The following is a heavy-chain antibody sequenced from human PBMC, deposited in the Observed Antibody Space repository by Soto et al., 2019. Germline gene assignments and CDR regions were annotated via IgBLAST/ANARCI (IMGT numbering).Heavy chain of an antibody. V-gene: IGHV3-30*03. J-gene: IGHJ4*02. CDR3: ARDVSKYAPHYLDS. CDR2: ISYDGSNK. D-gene: IGHD4-4*01. CDR1: GFTFNSYG. Sequence: GGSLRLSCAASGFTFNSYGMHWVRQAPGKGLEWVAVISYDGSNKYYADSVKGRFTISRDNSKRTLYLQMKSLRAEDTAMYYCARDVSKYAPHYLDSWGQGTLVTVSS.